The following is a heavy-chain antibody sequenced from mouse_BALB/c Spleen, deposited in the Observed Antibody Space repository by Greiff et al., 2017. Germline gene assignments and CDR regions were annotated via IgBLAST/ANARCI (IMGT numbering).Heavy chain of an antibody. J-gene: IGHJ3*01. V-gene: IGHV2-9*02. CDR1: GFSLTSYG. D-gene: IGHD2-1*01. CDR2: IWAGGST. CDR3: AREGRGNPFAY. Sequence: VKLMESGPGLVAPSQSLSITCTVSGFSLTSYGVHWVRQPPGKGLEWLGVIWAGGSTNYNSALMSRLSISKDNSKSQVFLKMNSLQTDDTAMYYCAREGRGNPFAYWGQGTLVTVSA.